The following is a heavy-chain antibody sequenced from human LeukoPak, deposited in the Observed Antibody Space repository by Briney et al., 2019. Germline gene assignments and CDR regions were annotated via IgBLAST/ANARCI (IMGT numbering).Heavy chain of an antibody. J-gene: IGHJ4*02. CDR3: AKDESHSSSYYYGFADC. Sequence: PGGSLRLSCAASGFTFTSYGMHWVRQAPGKGLEWLAYIRDDGINKYYVDYVNGPFTLSRGNSRNTVYLQMNSLRAEDTALYYCAKDESHSSSYYYGFADCWGQGTLVTVSS. V-gene: IGHV3-30*02. D-gene: IGHD6-13*01. CDR2: IRDDGINK. CDR1: GFTFTSYG.